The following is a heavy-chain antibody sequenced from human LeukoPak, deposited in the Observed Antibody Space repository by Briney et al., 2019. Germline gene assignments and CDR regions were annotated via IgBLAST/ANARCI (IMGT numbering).Heavy chain of an antibody. CDR2: IYSGGST. CDR1: GFTVGSNY. V-gene: IGHV3-66*01. D-gene: IGHD1-1*01. Sequence: PGGSLRLSCAASGFTVGSNYMSWVRQAPGKGLEWVSVIYSGGSTYYADSVKGRFTISRDNSKNTLYLQMNSLRAEDTAVYYCAASRGNDRFDYWGQGTLVTVSP. J-gene: IGHJ4*02. CDR3: AASRGNDRFDY.